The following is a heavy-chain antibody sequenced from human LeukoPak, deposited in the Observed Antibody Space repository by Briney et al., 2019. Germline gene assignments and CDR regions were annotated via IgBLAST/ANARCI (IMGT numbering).Heavy chain of an antibody. J-gene: IGHJ4*02. CDR1: RFTFSSYW. CDR2: IMPDGGGK. CDR3: AREVLSNDLDH. D-gene: IGHD4-4*01. V-gene: IGHV3-7*01. Sequence: PGGSLRLSCAASRFTFSSYWMTWVRQGPGKGLEWVASIMPDGGGKYYVDSVEGRFTISRDNAKNSLYLQMNSLRAEDTAVYYCAREVLSNDLDHWGQGTLVTVSS.